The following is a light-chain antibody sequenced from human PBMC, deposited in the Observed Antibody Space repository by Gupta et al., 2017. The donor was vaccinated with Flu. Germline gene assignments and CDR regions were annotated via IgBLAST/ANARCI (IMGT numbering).Light chain of an antibody. V-gene: IGLV7-43*01. J-gene: IGLJ3*02. Sequence: QTVVTQEPSLTVSPGGTVTPTCACSAGAVTSGHYPSWFRQKPGQAPGALIYTTNNKHSCTPARFSCSLLGGKAALSLSGVQPEDEADYYCLLDCGGALVFGGGTKLTVL. CDR2: TTN. CDR1: AGAVTSGHY. CDR3: LLDCGGALV.